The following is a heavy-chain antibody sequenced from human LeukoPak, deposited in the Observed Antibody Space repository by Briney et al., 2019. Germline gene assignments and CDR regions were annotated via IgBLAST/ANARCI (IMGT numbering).Heavy chain of an antibody. CDR1: GGSFSGYY. Sequence: SETLSLTCAVYGGSFSGYYWSWIRQPPGKGLEWIGEINHSGSTNYNPSLKSRVTISVDTSKNQFSLKLSSVTAADTAVYYCAREPVEVVPAAKTNYYYYYGMDVWGQGTTVTVSS. CDR3: AREPVEVVPAAKTNYYYYYGMDV. V-gene: IGHV4-34*01. CDR2: INHSGST. J-gene: IGHJ6*02. D-gene: IGHD2-2*01.